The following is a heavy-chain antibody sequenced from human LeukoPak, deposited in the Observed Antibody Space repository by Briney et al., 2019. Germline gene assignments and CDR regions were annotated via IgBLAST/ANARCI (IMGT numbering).Heavy chain of an antibody. V-gene: IGHV3-21*01. J-gene: IGHJ5*02. D-gene: IGHD2-15*01. CDR3: AGENVVVVAATHWFDP. CDR1: GFTFSSYS. Sequence: GGSLRFSCAASGFTFSSYSMNWVRQAPGKGLEWVSSISSSSSYIYYADSVKGRFTISRDNAKNSLYLQMNSLRAEDTAVYYCAGENVVVVAATHWFDPWGQGTLVTVSS. CDR2: ISSSSSYI.